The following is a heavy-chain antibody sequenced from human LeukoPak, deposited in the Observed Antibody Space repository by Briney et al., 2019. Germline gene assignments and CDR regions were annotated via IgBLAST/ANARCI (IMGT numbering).Heavy chain of an antibody. V-gene: IGHV1-69*13. CDR2: IIPIFGTA. CDR3: ARGVYGGNSPPDY. J-gene: IGHJ4*02. CDR1: GYTFTSYD. D-gene: IGHD4-23*01. Sequence: SVKVSCKASGYTFTSYDISWVRQAPGQGLEWMGGIIPIFGTANYAQKFQGRVTITADESTSTAYMELSSLRSEDTAVYYCARGVYGGNSPPDYWGQGTLVTVSS.